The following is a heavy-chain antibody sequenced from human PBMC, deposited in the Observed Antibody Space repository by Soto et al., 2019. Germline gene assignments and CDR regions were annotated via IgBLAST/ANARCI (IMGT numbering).Heavy chain of an antibody. CDR2: ITSSSTNI. CDR3: ARGFYYYDSSGPFDY. V-gene: IGHV3-21*01. CDR1: GFAFFTYS. D-gene: IGHD3-22*01. J-gene: IGHJ4*02. Sequence: GGSLRLSCAASGFAFFTYSMSWVRQAPGKGLKWVSSITSSSTNIYYADSMKGRFTISRDNAKNSLYLEMNSLRAEDTAVYYCARGFYYYDSSGPFDYWGQGTPVTVSS.